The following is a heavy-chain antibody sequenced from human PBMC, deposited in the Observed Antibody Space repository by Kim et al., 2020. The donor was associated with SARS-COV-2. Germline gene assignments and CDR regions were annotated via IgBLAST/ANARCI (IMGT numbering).Heavy chain of an antibody. Sequence: APTFQGRVPMTRDTATSPVYMELSSLRSEDTAVYYCARDAGWLVLFYFDYWGQGTLVTVSS. D-gene: IGHD6-19*01. V-gene: IGHV1-46*01. CDR3: ARDAGWLVLFYFDY. J-gene: IGHJ4*02.